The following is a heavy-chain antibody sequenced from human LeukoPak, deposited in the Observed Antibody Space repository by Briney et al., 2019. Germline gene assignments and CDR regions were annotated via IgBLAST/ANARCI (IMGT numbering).Heavy chain of an antibody. J-gene: IGHJ4*02. CDR3: ARAKYYYDSSGYYSFDY. CDR1: AFTSSTNV. D-gene: IGHD3-22*01. V-gene: IGHV3-48*02. CDR2: ISSSSSTI. Sequence: GGSLRLSCADSAFTSSTNVMSLVRQAPGKGLEWVSYISSSSSTIYYADSVKGRFTISRDNAKNSLYLQMNSLRDEDTAVYYCARAKYYYDSSGYYSFDYWGQGTLVTVSS.